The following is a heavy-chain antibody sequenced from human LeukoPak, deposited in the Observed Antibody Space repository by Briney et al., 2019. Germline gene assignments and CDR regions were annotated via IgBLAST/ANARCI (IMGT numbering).Heavy chain of an antibody. J-gene: IGHJ5*02. CDR2: IYYSGST. CDR1: GGSISSYY. V-gene: IGHV4-59*08. D-gene: IGHD2-2*01. CDR3: ARLFCSSTSCYGHNWFDP. Sequence: SETLSLTCTVSGGSISSYYWSWIRQLPGKGLEWIGYIYYSGSTNYNPSLKSRVTISVDTSKNQFSLKLSSVTAADTAVYYCARLFCSSTSCYGHNWFDPWGQGTLVTVSS.